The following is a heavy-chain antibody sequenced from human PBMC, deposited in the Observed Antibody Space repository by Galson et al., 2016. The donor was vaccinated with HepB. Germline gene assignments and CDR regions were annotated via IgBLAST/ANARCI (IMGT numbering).Heavy chain of an antibody. Sequence: TLSLTCTVSGGSISSGGYYWSWIRQQPGKGLEWIGYIYDSGNTYYNPSLESRITISVDTSKNQFSLMLRSVTAADTAVYYCARVDDYGDSHLDLWGHGTLITVSS. V-gene: IGHV4-31*03. CDR2: IYDSGNT. CDR3: ARVDDYGDSHLDL. D-gene: IGHD4-17*01. J-gene: IGHJ2*01. CDR1: GGSISSGGYY.